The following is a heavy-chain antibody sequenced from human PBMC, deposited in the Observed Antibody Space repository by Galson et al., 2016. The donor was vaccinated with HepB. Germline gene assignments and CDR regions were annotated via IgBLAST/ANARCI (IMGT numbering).Heavy chain of an antibody. V-gene: IGHV3-21*01. D-gene: IGHD3-10*01. CDR3: ARDHSLGPGVVYYFDK. CDR2: IGFNPNNL. J-gene: IGHJ4*02. CDR1: GFNFNIYR. Sequence: SLRLSCAVSGFNFNIYRMNWVRQAPGKGLEWVAAIGFNPNNLYYAGSVKGRFTIARDNTRSSLFLQMNSLTVEDTAVYFCARDHSLGPGVVYYFDKWGQGTLVTVSS.